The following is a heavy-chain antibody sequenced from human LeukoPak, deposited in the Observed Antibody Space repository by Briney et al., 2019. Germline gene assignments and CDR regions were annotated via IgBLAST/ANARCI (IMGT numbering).Heavy chain of an antibody. Sequence: GRTLRLSCAASGFTISSYWMSWVRQAPRQGLDWEANIKQDGSEEYYVDSVKGRFTISRDNAKNSLYLQMNSPRAEDTAVYYCARAEFRELHDGSYYYYGMDVWGQGTTVTVSS. CDR3: ARAEFRELHDGSYYYYGMDV. D-gene: IGHD2-15*01. V-gene: IGHV3-7*01. J-gene: IGHJ6*02. CDR2: IKQDGSEE. CDR1: GFTISSYW.